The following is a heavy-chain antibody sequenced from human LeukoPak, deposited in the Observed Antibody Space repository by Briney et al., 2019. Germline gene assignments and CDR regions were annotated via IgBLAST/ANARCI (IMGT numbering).Heavy chain of an antibody. D-gene: IGHD2-15*01. CDR1: GYTFTGYY. CDR2: INPNSGGT. CDR3: ARGGYCSGGSCYWDLDY. J-gene: IGHJ4*02. Sequence: ASVKVSCKASGYTFTGYYMHWVRQAPGQGLEWMGWINPNSGGTNYAQKFQGGVTMTRDTSISTAYMELSRLRSDDTAVYYCARGGYCSGGSCYWDLDYWGQGTLVTVSS. V-gene: IGHV1-2*02.